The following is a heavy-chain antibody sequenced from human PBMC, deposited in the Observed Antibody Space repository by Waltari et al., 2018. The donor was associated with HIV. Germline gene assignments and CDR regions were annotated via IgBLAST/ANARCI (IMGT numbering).Heavy chain of an antibody. CDR3: ARLFYYDTTGYISNAFDI. Sequence: EVQLFQSVVEAGKSGGYVNSSCNASGSTMSTSWTAWLRQMSGEGREWMGIIYPVDSDTRYNPSFEGQITISADKSLATAYLEWSNLNASDAAIYYCARLFYYDTTGYISNAFDIWGQGTVVTVS. D-gene: IGHD3-22*01. J-gene: IGHJ3*02. CDR2: IYPVDSDT. V-gene: IGHV5-51*03. CDR1: GSTMSTSW.